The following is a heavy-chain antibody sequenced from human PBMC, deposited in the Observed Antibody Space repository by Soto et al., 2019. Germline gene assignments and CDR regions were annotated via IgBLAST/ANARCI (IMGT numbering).Heavy chain of an antibody. J-gene: IGHJ4*02. V-gene: IGHV3-23*01. CDR2: ISDGGGST. CDR1: GFTFNNFA. D-gene: IGHD3-3*01. Sequence: EVQLLESGGGLVQRGGSLRLSCAASGFTFNNFAMSWVRQAPGKGLEWVSSISDGGGSTYYGDSVKGRFTISRDNSKNTLYLQMNSLRAEDTAVYYCARCPGEKCARNTIFGVVGEGFDYWGQGTLVTVSS. CDR3: ARCPGEKCARNTIFGVVGEGFDY.